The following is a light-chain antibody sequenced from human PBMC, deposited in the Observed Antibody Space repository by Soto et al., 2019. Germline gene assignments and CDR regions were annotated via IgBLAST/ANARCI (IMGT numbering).Light chain of an antibody. Sequence: DIQMTQSPSTLSASVGDSVTVTCRASQSISTWLAWYQQKPGRAPKLLIYDSSSLESGVPSRFSGSGSGTDFTLTISGLQRDDFATYYCQQYHTFSIAFGQGTRLEIK. CDR1: QSISTW. V-gene: IGKV1-5*01. J-gene: IGKJ5*01. CDR2: DSS. CDR3: QQYHTFSIA.